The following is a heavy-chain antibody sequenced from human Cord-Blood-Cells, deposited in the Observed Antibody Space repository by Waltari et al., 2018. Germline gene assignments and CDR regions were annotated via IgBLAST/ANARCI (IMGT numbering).Heavy chain of an antibody. CDR3: ARVLGYYDSSGYLGEEDV. CDR2: IYSGGST. Sequence: EVQLVESGGGLIQPGGSLRLSCAASGFTVSSNYMSWVRQAPGTGLEWVSVIYSGGSTYYADSVKGRFTISRDNSKNTLYLQMNSLRAEDTAVYYCARVLGYYDSSGYLGEEDVWGQGTTVTVSS. J-gene: IGHJ6*02. V-gene: IGHV3-53*01. D-gene: IGHD3-22*01. CDR1: GFTVSSNY.